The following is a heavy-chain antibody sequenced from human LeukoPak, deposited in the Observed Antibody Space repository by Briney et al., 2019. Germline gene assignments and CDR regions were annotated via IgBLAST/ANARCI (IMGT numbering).Heavy chain of an antibody. CDR1: GDSVSSNSAA. CDR2: TYYRSKWYN. Sequence: SQTLSLTWAISGDSVSSNSAAWNWIRQSPSRGLEWLGRTYYRSKWYNDYAVPVKSRITINPDTSKNQYSLQLNAVTPEDTAVYYCARTPAGCSSTSCYGNWFDPWGQGTLVTVSS. V-gene: IGHV6-1*01. D-gene: IGHD2-2*01. CDR3: ARTPAGCSSTSCYGNWFDP. J-gene: IGHJ5*02.